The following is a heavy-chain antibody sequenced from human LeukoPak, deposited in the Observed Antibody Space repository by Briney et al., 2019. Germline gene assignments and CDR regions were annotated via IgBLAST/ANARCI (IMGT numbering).Heavy chain of an antibody. Sequence: ASVKVSCKASGYIFSSNDINWVRQAAGQGLEWMGWMNPNSGDTGYTQKFQGRVAMTRNTSISTAYMELSSLRSEDTAVYYCARGLVGYCTNGVCYNPYNWFDPWGQGTLVTVSS. V-gene: IGHV1-8*02. J-gene: IGHJ5*02. D-gene: IGHD2-8*01. CDR1: GYIFSSND. CDR3: ARGLVGYCTNGVCYNPYNWFDP. CDR2: MNPNSGDT.